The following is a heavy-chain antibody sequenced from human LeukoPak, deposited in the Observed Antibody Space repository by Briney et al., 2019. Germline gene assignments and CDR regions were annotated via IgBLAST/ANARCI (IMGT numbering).Heavy chain of an antibody. V-gene: IGHV3-30*18. CDR1: GFTFSSYG. CDR3: AKDTGWELPESDYYYYYGMDV. Sequence: GGSLRLSCAASGFTFSSYGMHWVRQAPGKGLEWVAVIPYDGSNKYYADSVKGRFTISRDNSKNTLYLQMNSLRAEDTAVYYCAKDTGWELPESDYYYYYGMDVWGQGTTVTVSS. J-gene: IGHJ6*02. D-gene: IGHD1-26*01. CDR2: IPYDGSNK.